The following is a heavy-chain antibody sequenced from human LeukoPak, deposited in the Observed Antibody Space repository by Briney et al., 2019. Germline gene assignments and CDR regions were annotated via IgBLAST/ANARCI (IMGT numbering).Heavy chain of an antibody. J-gene: IGHJ4*02. V-gene: IGHV1-46*01. CDR3: AKSNGYGLVDI. CDR2: INPSGGST. CDR1: GYTFTSYY. D-gene: IGHD3-10*01. Sequence: ASVKVSCKASGYTFTSYYMHWVRQAPGQGLEWMGIINPSGGSTSYAQKFQGRVTMTRDMSTSTVYMELSSLRSEDTAVYYCAKSNGYGLVDIWGQGTLVTVSS.